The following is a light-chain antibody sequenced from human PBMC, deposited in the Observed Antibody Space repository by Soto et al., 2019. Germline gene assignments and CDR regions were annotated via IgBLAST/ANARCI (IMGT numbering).Light chain of an antibody. V-gene: IGKV1-5*03. CDR2: KAS. CDR1: QSISTW. CDR3: QQYSSFPPYT. Sequence: DIQMTQSPSTLSTSVGERVTITCRASQSISTWLAWYQQKPGKAPRLLIYKASSLEEGVPSRFSGSGSGTEFSLTISSLQADDFATYFCQQYSSFPPYTFGQGNKLEI. J-gene: IGKJ2*01.